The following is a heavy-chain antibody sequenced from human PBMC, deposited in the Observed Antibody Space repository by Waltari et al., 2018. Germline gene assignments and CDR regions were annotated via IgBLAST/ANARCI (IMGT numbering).Heavy chain of an antibody. V-gene: IGHV3-73*02. CDR3: TTGYSSSWDV. CDR1: GFPSRGSA. Sequence: EVQLVASGGGLVQPGGSRQLDCAASGFPSRGSAMQWVRQASGKGLEWVGRIRSKANSYATAYAASVKGRFTISRDDSTNTAYLQMNILKTEDTAVYYCTTGYSSSWDVWGKGTTVTISS. J-gene: IGHJ6*04. D-gene: IGHD6-13*01. CDR2: IRSKANSYAT.